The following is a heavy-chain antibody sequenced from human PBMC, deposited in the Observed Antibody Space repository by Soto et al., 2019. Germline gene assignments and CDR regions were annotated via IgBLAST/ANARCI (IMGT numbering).Heavy chain of an antibody. D-gene: IGHD1-26*01. V-gene: IGHV3-23*05. CDR1: RYSFKSYA. CDR2: MYSNGQT. Sequence: PXWSLRISCSAARYSFKSYAMSGFRKAPGKGLELIALMYSNGQTFYADSVTGRFIISRDNSQNTVSLQMSSLRVEDTAAYYCAKRLRGGSYYCDLWGEGALVTVYS. CDR3: AKRLRGGSYYCDL. J-gene: IGHJ5*02.